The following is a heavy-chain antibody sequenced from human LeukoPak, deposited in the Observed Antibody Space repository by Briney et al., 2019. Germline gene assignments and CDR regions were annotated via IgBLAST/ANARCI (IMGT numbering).Heavy chain of an antibody. CDR3: TTIKRGNIFGYFDF. Sequence: SETLSLTCTVSGGSMRTHHWNWIRQTPGKGLEWIGYVFDSGRTKENPSLKSRVTLSADTSKNQLSLRLSSVTAADTAVYYCTTIKRGNIFGYFDFWGQGTLVTVSS. V-gene: IGHV4-59*11. CDR2: VFDSGRT. J-gene: IGHJ4*02. D-gene: IGHD5-18*01. CDR1: GGSMRTHH.